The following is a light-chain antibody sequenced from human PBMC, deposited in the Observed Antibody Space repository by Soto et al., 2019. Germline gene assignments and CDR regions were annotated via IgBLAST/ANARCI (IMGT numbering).Light chain of an antibody. CDR2: DAS. Sequence: ELVMTQSPATLSVSPGEGATLSCRASQIIGSNLAWYQQKPGQAPRLLIYDASIRATGVPARFTGSGALTEFTLTISSLQSEDFAVYYCQQYTNWPPITFGQGTRLEI. J-gene: IGKJ5*01. CDR3: QQYTNWPPIT. CDR1: QIIGSN. V-gene: IGKV3-15*01.